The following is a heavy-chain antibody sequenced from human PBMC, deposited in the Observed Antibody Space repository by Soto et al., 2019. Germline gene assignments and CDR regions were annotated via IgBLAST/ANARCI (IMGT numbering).Heavy chain of an antibody. D-gene: IGHD2-15*01. CDR2: IYKIATT. Sequence: PSETLSLTCSVSGDSISSVYYFWAWIRQPPGQALEYIGYIYKIATTYYNPSFESRVAISLDTSKSQFSLNVTSVTAADTAVYFCARGRYCLTGRCFQKWFDSWGQRTLVTVCS. V-gene: IGHV4-30-4*01. J-gene: IGHJ5*01. CDR1: GDSISSVYYF. CDR3: ARGRYCLTGRCFQKWFDS.